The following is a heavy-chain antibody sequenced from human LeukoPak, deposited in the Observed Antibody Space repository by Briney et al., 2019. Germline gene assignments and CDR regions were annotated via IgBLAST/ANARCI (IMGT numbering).Heavy chain of an antibody. J-gene: IGHJ4*02. D-gene: IGHD4-23*01. V-gene: IGHV3-7*01. CDR1: GFTFSSYW. Sequence: GGSLRLSCAASGFTFSSYWMSWVRQAPGKGLEWVANIKQDGSEKYYVDSVKGRFTISRDNAKNSLYLQMNSLRAEDTAVYYCARRAYGGNSYFDYWGQGALVTVSS. CDR3: ARRAYGGNSYFDY. CDR2: IKQDGSEK.